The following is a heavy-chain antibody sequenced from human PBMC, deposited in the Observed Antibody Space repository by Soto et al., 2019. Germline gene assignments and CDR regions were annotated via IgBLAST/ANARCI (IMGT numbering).Heavy chain of an antibody. V-gene: IGHV1-3*01. Sequence: GASVELSCKASGYTFTSYARHWVRQAPGQRLEWMGWINAGNGNTKYSQKFQGRVTITRDTSASTAYMELSSLRSEDTAVYYCARGITLPTPLDYWGQGTLVTVSS. D-gene: IGHD1-20*01. J-gene: IGHJ4*02. CDR3: ARGITLPTPLDY. CDR2: INAGNGNT. CDR1: GYTFTSYA.